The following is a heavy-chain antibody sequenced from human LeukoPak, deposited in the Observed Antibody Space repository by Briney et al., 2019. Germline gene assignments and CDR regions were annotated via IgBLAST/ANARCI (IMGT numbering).Heavy chain of an antibody. J-gene: IGHJ4*02. CDR2: IIPILGIA. CDR1: GGTFSSYA. CDR3: ARDFPQMTTVFGGVDY. D-gene: IGHD4-17*01. V-gene: IGHV1-69*04. Sequence: SVKVSCKASGGTFSSYAISWVRQAPGQGLEWMGRIIPILGIANYAQKFQGRVTITADKSTSTAYMELSSPRSEDTAVYYCARDFPQMTTVFGGVDYWGQGTLVTVSS.